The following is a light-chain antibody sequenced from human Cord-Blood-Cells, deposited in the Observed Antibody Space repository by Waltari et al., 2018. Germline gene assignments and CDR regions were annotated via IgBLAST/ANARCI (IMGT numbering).Light chain of an antibody. V-gene: IGLV1-40*01. J-gene: IGLJ1*01. CDR3: QSYDSSLSEGV. Sequence: QSVLTQPPSVSGAPGQRVTISCTGSSSNIGAGYDVHWYHQLPGTAPKLLIYGSSNRPAGVPDRFSGSKSGTSASLAIAGLQAEDEADYYCQSYDSSLSEGVFGTGTKVTVL. CDR1: SSNIGAGYD. CDR2: GSS.